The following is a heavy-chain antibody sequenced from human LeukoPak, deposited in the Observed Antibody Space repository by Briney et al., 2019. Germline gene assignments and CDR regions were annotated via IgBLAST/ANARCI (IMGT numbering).Heavy chain of an antibody. CDR3: ARGYGSGSNWFDP. J-gene: IGHJ5*02. CDR1: GGSISTYY. V-gene: IGHV4-4*07. Sequence: PSETLSLTCTVSGGSISTYYWSWIRQPAGKDLEWIGHIYSSGSTNYNPSLKSRVTMSVDMSKNQLSLKLNSVTAADTAVYYCARGYGSGSNWFDPWGQGTLVIVSS. CDR2: IYSSGST. D-gene: IGHD3-10*01.